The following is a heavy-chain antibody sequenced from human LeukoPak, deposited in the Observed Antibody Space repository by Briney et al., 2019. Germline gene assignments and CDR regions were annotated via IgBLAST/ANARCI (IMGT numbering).Heavy chain of an antibody. V-gene: IGHV4-4*07. CDR3: ARDLGN. CDR2: IYTSGST. J-gene: IGHJ4*02. CDR1: GGSINSYY. D-gene: IGHD6-13*01. Sequence: SETLSLTCTVSGGSINSYYWSWVRQPAGKGLQWIGRIYTSGSTNYNPSLRSRVTMSLDTSKNQFFLKLSSVTAADTAVYYCARDLGNWGQGTLVTVSS.